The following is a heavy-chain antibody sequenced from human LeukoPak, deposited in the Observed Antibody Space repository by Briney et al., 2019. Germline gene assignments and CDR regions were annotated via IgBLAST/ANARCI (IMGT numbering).Heavy chain of an antibody. CDR2: IYYSGST. Sequence: PSETLSLTCTVSGGSVSSGSYYWSWIRQPPGKELEWIGYIYYSGSTNYNPSLKSRVTISVDTSKNQFSLKLSSVTAADTAVYYCARSRRYDSSGYFDYWGQGTLVTVSS. D-gene: IGHD3-22*01. CDR3: ARSRRYDSSGYFDY. J-gene: IGHJ4*02. CDR1: GGSVSSGSYY. V-gene: IGHV4-61*01.